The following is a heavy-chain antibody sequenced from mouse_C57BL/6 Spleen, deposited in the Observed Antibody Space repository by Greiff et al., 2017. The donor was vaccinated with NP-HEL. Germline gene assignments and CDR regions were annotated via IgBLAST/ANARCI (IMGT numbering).Heavy chain of an antibody. Sequence: EVKVEESGGGLVKPGGSLKLSCAASGFTFSSYAMSWVRQTPEKRLEWVATISDGGSYTYYPDNVKGRFTISRDNATNTLYLQMSHLNSEYTAMYYCARDGNYVRYFDVWGTGTTVTVSS. D-gene: IGHD2-1*01. CDR2: ISDGGSYT. J-gene: IGHJ1*03. CDR1: GFTFSSYA. CDR3: ARDGNYVRYFDV. V-gene: IGHV5-4*01.